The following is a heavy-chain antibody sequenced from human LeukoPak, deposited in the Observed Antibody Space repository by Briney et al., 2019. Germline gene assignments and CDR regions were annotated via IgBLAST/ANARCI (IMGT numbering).Heavy chain of an antibody. D-gene: IGHD3-22*01. CDR1: GGSISSYY. J-gene: IGHJ3*02. CDR3: ARDGSYYDSSVAFDI. Sequence: SETLSLTCTVSGGSISSYYWSWIRQPAGKGLEWIGRIYTSGSTNYNPSLKSRVTMSVDTSKNQFSLKLSSVTAADTAVYYCARDGSYYDSSVAFDIWGQGTMVTVSS. CDR2: IYTSGST. V-gene: IGHV4-4*07.